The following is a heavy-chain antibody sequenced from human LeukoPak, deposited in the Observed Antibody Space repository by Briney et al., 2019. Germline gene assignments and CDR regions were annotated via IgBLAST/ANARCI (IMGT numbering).Heavy chain of an antibody. CDR2: TSDSGGHT. J-gene: IGHJ4*02. CDR3: ARWHSHGRYFDY. CDR1: GGSISGYY. D-gene: IGHD2-21*01. V-gene: IGHV4-59*01. Sequence: SETLSLTCTDSGGSISGYYWNWIRQPPGQGLEWIGYTSDSGGHTDYKPSLKSRVAIPVDTSKNQFSLKLTSATAADTAVYYCARWHSHGRYFDYWGQGALVTVSS.